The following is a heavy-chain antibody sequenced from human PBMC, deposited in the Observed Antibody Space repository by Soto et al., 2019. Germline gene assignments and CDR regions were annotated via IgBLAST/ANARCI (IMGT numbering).Heavy chain of an antibody. V-gene: IGHV3-23*01. Sequence: GGSLRLSCAASGFSFTNYALTWVRQAPGKGLEWVSGISGSGAGTYYADSVKGRFTISRDNSKNTQYLQMSSLRAEDTAVYYCAKVRDYGGNFLARTFDYWGQGALVTVSS. D-gene: IGHD4-17*01. CDR2: ISGSGAGT. J-gene: IGHJ4*02. CDR3: AKVRDYGGNFLARTFDY. CDR1: GFSFTNYA.